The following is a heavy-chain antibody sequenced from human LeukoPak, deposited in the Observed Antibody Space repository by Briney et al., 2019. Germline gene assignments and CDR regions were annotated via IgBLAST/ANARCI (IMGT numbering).Heavy chain of an antibody. CDR3: ARGRVYGEGY. D-gene: IGHD4-17*01. CDR2: INHSGST. J-gene: IGHJ4*02. Sequence: PSGTLSLTCAVYGGSFSGYYWSWIRQPPGKGLEWIGEINHSGSTNYNPSLKSRVTISVDTSKNQFSLKLSSVTAADTAVYYCARGRVYGEGYWGQGTLVTVSS. CDR1: GGSFSGYY. V-gene: IGHV4-34*01.